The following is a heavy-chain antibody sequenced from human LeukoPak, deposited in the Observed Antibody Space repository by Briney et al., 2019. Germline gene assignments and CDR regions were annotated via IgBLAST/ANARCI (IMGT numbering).Heavy chain of an antibody. V-gene: IGHV1-2*02. CDR3: AREQYCSSTSCYHY. CDR2: INPNSDGT. CDR1: GYTFTGYY. J-gene: IGHJ4*02. Sequence: ASVTVSCKASGYTFTGYYMHWVRQAPGQGLEWMGWINPNSDGTNYAQKFQGRVTMTRDTSISTAYMELSRLRSDDTAVYYCAREQYCSSTSCYHYWGQGTLVTVSS. D-gene: IGHD2-2*01.